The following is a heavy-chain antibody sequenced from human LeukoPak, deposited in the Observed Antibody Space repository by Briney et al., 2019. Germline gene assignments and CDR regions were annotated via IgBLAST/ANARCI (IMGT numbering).Heavy chain of an antibody. CDR1: GGTFSSYA. Sequence: EASVKVSCKASGGTFSSYAISWVRQAPGQGLEWMGRIIPILGIANYAQKFQGRVTITADKSTSTAYMELSSLRSEDTAVYYCASRDYDSRPGWFDPWGQGTLVTVSS. D-gene: IGHD3-3*01. CDR2: IIPILGIA. J-gene: IGHJ5*02. V-gene: IGHV1-69*04. CDR3: ASRDYDSRPGWFDP.